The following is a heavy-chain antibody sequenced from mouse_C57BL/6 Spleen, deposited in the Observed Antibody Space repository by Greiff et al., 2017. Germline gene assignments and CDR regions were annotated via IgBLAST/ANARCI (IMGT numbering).Heavy chain of an antibody. CDR1: GFTFSDYY. CDR3: ARDNYGSFDY. Sequence: EVKLEESEGGLVQPGSSMTLSCTASGFTFSDYYMAWVRQVPEKGLEWVANINYDGGSTYYQDSLKSRFIISRDNAKNILYLLMSSLKADNTATYYCARDNYGSFDYWGQGTTLTVSS. V-gene: IGHV5-16*01. D-gene: IGHD1-1*01. J-gene: IGHJ2*01. CDR2: INYDGGST.